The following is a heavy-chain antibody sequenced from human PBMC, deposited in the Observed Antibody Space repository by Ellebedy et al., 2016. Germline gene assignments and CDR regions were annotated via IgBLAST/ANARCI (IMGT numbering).Heavy chain of an antibody. CDR2: IYPGDSDT. Sequence: GGSLRLSCKDSGYRFSNYWIGWVRQKPGKGLEWMGIIYPGDSDTRYSPSFQGQVTISADKAISTAHLQWSSLKASDTAMYYCARQDSSGCPDYWGQGTLVTVSS. CDR3: ARQDSSGCPDY. V-gene: IGHV5-51*01. J-gene: IGHJ4*02. CDR1: GYRFSNYW. D-gene: IGHD6-19*01.